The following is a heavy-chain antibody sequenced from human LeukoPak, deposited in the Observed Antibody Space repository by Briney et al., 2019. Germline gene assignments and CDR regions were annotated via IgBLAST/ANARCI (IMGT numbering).Heavy chain of an antibody. V-gene: IGHV1-2*02. CDR3: ARAESVVPAAMDWFDP. CDR1: GYTFTGYY. D-gene: IGHD2-2*01. Sequence: ASVKVSCKASGYTFTGYYMHWVRQAPGQGLEWRGWVNSNSGGTNYAQKFQGRVTMTRDTSISTAYMELSRLRSDDTAVYYCARAESVVPAAMDWFDPWGQGTLVTVSS. CDR2: VNSNSGGT. J-gene: IGHJ5*02.